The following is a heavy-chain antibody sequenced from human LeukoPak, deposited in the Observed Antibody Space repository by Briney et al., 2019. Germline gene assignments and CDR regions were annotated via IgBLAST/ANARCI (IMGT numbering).Heavy chain of an antibody. CDR3: ARGPKPRWLQLPEYYFDY. CDR2: IFPIFGTA. Sequence: SVKVSCKASGGTFSSYAISWVRQAPGQGLEWMGGIFPIFGTANYAQKFQGRVTITADESTSTAYMELSSLRSEDTAVYYCARGPKPRWLQLPEYYFDYWGQGTLVTVSS. D-gene: IGHD5-24*01. CDR1: GGTFSSYA. V-gene: IGHV1-69*01. J-gene: IGHJ4*01.